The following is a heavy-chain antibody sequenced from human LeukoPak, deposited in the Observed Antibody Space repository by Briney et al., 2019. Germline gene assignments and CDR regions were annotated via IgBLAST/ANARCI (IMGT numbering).Heavy chain of an antibody. CDR1: GLTFSSYV. CDR3: AELGITMIGGV. V-gene: IGHV3-48*03. D-gene: IGHD3-10*02. J-gene: IGHJ6*04. CDR2: ISSSGSTI. Sequence: GGSLRPSCVASGLTFSSYVMHWLRQAPARGLEGVSYISSSGSTIYYADSVKGRFTISRDNAKNSLYLQMNSLRAEDTAVYYCAELGITMIGGVWGKGTTVTISS.